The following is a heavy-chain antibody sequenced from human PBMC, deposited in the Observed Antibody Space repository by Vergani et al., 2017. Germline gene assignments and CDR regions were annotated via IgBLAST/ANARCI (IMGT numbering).Heavy chain of an antibody. CDR3: ARGGGACSSTSCYYYYGMDV. Sequence: QVQLQQWGAGLLKPSETLSLTCAVYGGSFSGYYWSWIRQPPGKGLEWIGEINHSGSTNYNPSLKSRGTISVDTSKNQFSLKLSSVTAADTAVYYCARGGGACSSTSCYYYYGMDVWGQGTTVTVSS. CDR2: INHSGST. D-gene: IGHD2-2*01. J-gene: IGHJ6*02. V-gene: IGHV4-34*01. CDR1: GGSFSGYY.